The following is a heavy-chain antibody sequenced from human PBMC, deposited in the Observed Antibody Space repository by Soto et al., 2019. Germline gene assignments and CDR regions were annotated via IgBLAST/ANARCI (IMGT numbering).Heavy chain of an antibody. CDR3: AKVSATTGSLDY. CDR2: ISGSGGST. CDR1: GFTFSSYA. D-gene: IGHD1-26*01. V-gene: IGHV3-23*01. Sequence: GGSLRLSCGASGFTFSSYAMIWVRQAPGKGLEWVSAISGSGGSTYYADSVKGRFTISRDNSKNTLYLQMNSLRAEDTAVYYCAKVSATTGSLDYWGQGTLVTVSS. J-gene: IGHJ4*02.